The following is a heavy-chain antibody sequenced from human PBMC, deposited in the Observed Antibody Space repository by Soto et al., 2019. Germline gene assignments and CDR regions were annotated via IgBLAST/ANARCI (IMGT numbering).Heavy chain of an antibody. D-gene: IGHD6-19*01. V-gene: IGHV1-24*01. J-gene: IGHJ4*02. CDR3: TTDLSG. CDR1: GYSLSELA. CDR2: FDPEYGKT. Sequence: ASVKVSCKVSGYSLSELAMHWVRQAPGKGLEWMGGFDPEYGKTVYAQKFQGRVSVTEDTSSDTAYMELNSLRSEDTAVYYCTTDLSGWGQGTLVTV.